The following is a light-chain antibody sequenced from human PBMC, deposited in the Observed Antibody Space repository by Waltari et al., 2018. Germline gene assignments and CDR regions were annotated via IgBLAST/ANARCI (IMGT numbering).Light chain of an antibody. J-gene: IGKJ4*02. CDR2: DTS. V-gene: IGKV3-20*01. CDR3: QQDDTLPRVT. CDR1: QYVTIRY. Sequence: EIVLTPSPGTLSLSPGEGATLSCRASQYVTIRYLAWYQQKPGQAPGLLIYDTSTRAAGIPDRFSGSGSGRDFTLTISRLEPEDFAVYYCQQDDTLPRVTFGGGTKVEIK.